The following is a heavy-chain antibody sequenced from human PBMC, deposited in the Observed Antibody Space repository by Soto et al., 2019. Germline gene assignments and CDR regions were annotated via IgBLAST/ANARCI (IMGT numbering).Heavy chain of an antibody. CDR2: IYWNDDK. CDR3: AHSLLNDYGHNWFDP. CDR1: GFSLSTSGVG. Sequence: QITLKESGPTLVKPTQTLTLTCTFSGFSLSTSGVGVGWIRQPPGKALEWLALIYWNDDKRYSPSLKSRLTITNDTSKNQVVLTMTNMDPVDTATYYCAHSLLNDYGHNWFDPWGQGTLVTVSS. V-gene: IGHV2-5*01. D-gene: IGHD4-17*01. J-gene: IGHJ5*02.